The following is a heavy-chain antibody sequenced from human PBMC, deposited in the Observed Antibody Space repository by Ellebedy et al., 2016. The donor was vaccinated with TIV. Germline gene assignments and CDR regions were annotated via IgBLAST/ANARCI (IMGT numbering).Heavy chain of an antibody. J-gene: IGHJ6*03. CDR3: ARSIVVVPAANYYYYYYMDV. Sequence: ASVKVSCXASGYTFTSYDINWVRQATGQGLEWMGWMNPNSGNTGYAQKFQGRVTMTRNTSISTAYMELRSLRSEDTAVYYCARSIVVVPAANYYYYYYMDVWGKGTTVTVSS. V-gene: IGHV1-8*01. CDR2: MNPNSGNT. CDR1: GYTFTSYD. D-gene: IGHD2-2*01.